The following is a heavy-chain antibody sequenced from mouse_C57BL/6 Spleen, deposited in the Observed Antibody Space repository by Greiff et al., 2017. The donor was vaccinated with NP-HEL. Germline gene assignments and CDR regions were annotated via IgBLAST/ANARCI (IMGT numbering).Heavy chain of an antibody. CDR1: GYTFTSYW. CDR2: IDPNSGGT. Sequence: VQLQQPGAELVKPGASVKLSCKASGYTFTSYWMHWVKQRPGRGLEWIGRIDPNSGGTKYNEKFKSKATLTVDKPSSTAYMQLSRLTSEDSAVYYCARSRDPVYYYMPYWGQGTLVTVSA. CDR3: ARSRDPVYYYMPY. D-gene: IGHD1-1*02. V-gene: IGHV1-72*01. J-gene: IGHJ3*01.